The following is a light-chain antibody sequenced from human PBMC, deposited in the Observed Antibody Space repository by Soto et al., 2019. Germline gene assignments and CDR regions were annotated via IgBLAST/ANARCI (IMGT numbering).Light chain of an antibody. V-gene: IGLV2-23*01. CDR2: EGS. CDR1: SIEVGSYNL. CDR3: CSYAGSSTVV. Sequence: QSVLTQPASVSGSPGQSITISCTGTSIEVGSYNLVSWYQQHPGKAPKLMIYEGSKRPSGVSNRFSGSKSGNTASLTISGLQAEDEADYYCCSYAGSSTVVFGGGTQLTVL. J-gene: IGLJ2*01.